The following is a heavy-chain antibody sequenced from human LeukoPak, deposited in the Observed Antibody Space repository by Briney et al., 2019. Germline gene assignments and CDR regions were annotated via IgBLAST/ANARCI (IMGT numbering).Heavy chain of an antibody. CDR3: ASNPSTGSAFDP. V-gene: IGHV4-59*08. CDR2: IYYTGST. CDR1: GGSISSYY. D-gene: IGHD2-2*01. J-gene: IGHJ5*02. Sequence: PSETLSLTCTVSGGSISSYYWNWIRQPPGKGLEWIGYIYYTGSTNYNPSLKSRVTISVDTSKNQFSLKLSSVTAADTAVYYCASNPSTGSAFDPWGQGTLVTVSS.